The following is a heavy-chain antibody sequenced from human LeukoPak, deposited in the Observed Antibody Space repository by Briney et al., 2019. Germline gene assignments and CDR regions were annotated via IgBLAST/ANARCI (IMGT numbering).Heavy chain of an antibody. CDR3: ARARGVVVPAASYGMDV. Sequence: SETLSLTCTVSGGSISSYYWSWIRRPPGKGLEWIGYIYYSGSTNYNPSLKSRVTISVDASKNQFSLKLSSVTAADTAVYYCARARGVVVPAASYGMDVWGKGTTVTVSS. V-gene: IGHV4-59*01. CDR1: GGSISSYY. CDR2: IYYSGST. J-gene: IGHJ6*04. D-gene: IGHD2-2*01.